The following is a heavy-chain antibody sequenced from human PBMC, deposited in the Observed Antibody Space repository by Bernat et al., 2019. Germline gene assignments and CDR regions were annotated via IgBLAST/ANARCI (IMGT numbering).Heavy chain of an antibody. Sequence: QVQLVESGGGLVKPGGSLRLSCAASGFTFSDYYMSWIRQAPGKGLEWVSYISSSSSYTNYADSVKGRFTISRDNAKNSLYLQMNSLRAEDTAVDYCARDIVGAVFGSDYWGQGTLVTVSS. CDR2: ISSSSSYT. CDR1: GFTFSDYY. CDR3: ARDIVGAVFGSDY. J-gene: IGHJ4*02. V-gene: IGHV3-11*05. D-gene: IGHD1-26*01.